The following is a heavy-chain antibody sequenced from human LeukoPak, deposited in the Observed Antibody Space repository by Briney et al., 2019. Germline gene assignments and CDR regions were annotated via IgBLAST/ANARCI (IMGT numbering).Heavy chain of an antibody. D-gene: IGHD3-10*01. CDR3: TRYGRAPRKLWFGEENYYYMDV. J-gene: IGHJ6*03. Sequence: PGGSLRLSCAASGFTFSGSAMHWVRQASGKGLEWVGRIRSKANSYATAYAASVKGRFTISRDDSKNTAYLQMNSLKTEDTAVYYCTRYGRAPRKLWFGEENYYYMDVWGKGTTVTVSS. V-gene: IGHV3-73*01. CDR1: GFTFSGSA. CDR2: IRSKANSYAT.